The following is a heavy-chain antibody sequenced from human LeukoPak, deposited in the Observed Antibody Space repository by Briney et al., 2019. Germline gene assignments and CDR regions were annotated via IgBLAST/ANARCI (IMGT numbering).Heavy chain of an antibody. Sequence: GGSLRLSCAASGFTFSSYGMHWVRQAPGKGLEWVAFIRYDGSNKYYADSVKGRFTISRDNSKNTLYLQTNSLRAEDTAVYYCAKDLYYYDSSGSHYFDYWGQGTLVTVSS. CDR2: IRYDGSNK. CDR1: GFTFSSYG. V-gene: IGHV3-30*02. D-gene: IGHD3-22*01. J-gene: IGHJ4*02. CDR3: AKDLYYYDSSGSHYFDY.